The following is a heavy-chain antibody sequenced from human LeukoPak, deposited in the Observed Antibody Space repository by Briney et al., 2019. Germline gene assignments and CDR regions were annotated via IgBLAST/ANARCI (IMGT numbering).Heavy chain of an antibody. CDR2: ISANNGNT. Sequence: ASVTVSCKASGHTFTSYGISWVRMAPGQGLERMGLISANNGNTNYAQKLQGRVTMTTDTSTSTAYMELRGLRSDDTAVYYCARTALPRLYYYYYGMDVWGQGTTVTVSS. J-gene: IGHJ6*02. D-gene: IGHD1-1*01. CDR1: GHTFTSYG. CDR3: ARTALPRLYYYYYGMDV. V-gene: IGHV1-18*01.